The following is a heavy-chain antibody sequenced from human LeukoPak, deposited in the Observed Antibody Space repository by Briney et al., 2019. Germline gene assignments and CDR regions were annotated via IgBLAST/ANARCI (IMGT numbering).Heavy chain of an antibody. D-gene: IGHD5-12*01. J-gene: IGHJ5*02. CDR2: ISSGSRTI. CDR3: ARGSQRVASQDNWFDP. CDR1: GFTFSNYS. Sequence: SGGSLRLSCAASGFTFSNYSMNWVRQAPGKGLEWVSYISSGSRTIYYADSVKGRFTISRDNAKNSLYLQMNSLRAKDTAVYYCARGSQRVASQDNWFDPWGQGTLVTVSS. V-gene: IGHV3-48*01.